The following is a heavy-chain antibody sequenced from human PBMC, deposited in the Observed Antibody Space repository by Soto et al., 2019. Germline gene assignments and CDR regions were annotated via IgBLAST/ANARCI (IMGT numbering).Heavy chain of an antibody. CDR1: GFTFSSYG. D-gene: IGHD4-17*01. V-gene: IGHV3-30*03. CDR2: ISYDGSNK. CDR3: AIGHGADYGDYAYYYWYFEL. Sequence: PGGSLSLSCAASGFTFSSYGMHWVRPAPGKGPEWVAVISYDGSNKYYADSVKGRFTISRDNSKNTLYLQMNSLRAEDTAVYYFAIGHGADYGDYAYYYWYFELWGRGTLVXVSS. J-gene: IGHJ2*01.